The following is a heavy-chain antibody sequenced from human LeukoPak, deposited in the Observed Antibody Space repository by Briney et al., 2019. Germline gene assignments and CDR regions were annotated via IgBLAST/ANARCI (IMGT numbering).Heavy chain of an antibody. CDR2: ISGSGGST. D-gene: IGHD3-10*01. CDR1: GFTFSSYA. CDR3: AKNYYGSGSSFCAFDI. J-gene: IGHJ3*02. V-gene: IGHV3-23*01. Sequence: GGSLRLSCAASGFTFSSYAMSWVRQAPGKGLEWVSAISGSGGSTYYADSVKGRFTISRDNSKSTLYLQMNSLRAEDTAVYYCAKNYYGSGSSFCAFDIWGQGTMVTVSS.